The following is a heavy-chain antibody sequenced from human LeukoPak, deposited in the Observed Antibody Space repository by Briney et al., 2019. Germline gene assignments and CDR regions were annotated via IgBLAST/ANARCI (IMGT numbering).Heavy chain of an antibody. Sequence: GASVKVSCKASGYTFTGYYMHWVRQAPGQGLEWMGWINPNSGGTDYAQKLQGRVTMTTDTSTSTAYMELRSLRSDDTAVYYCARDPGGITMVRGVISHYFDYWGQGTLVTASS. CDR2: INPNSGGT. V-gene: IGHV1-2*02. D-gene: IGHD3-10*01. CDR3: ARDPGGITMVRGVISHYFDY. J-gene: IGHJ4*02. CDR1: GYTFTGYY.